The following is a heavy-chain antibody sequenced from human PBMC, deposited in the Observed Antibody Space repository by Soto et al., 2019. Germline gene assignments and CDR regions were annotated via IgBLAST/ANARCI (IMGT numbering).Heavy chain of an antibody. J-gene: IGHJ4*02. Sequence: ASVQVSCKASGYTFRSYGISWVRQAPGQGLEWMGWISADNGNTNYAQKFQGRVTMTTDTSTSTAYMELRSLRSDDTAVYYCARDPRNTAMVDWGQGSLVTVSS. CDR3: ARDPRNTAMVD. CDR2: ISADNGNT. V-gene: IGHV1-18*04. CDR1: GYTFRSYG. D-gene: IGHD5-18*01.